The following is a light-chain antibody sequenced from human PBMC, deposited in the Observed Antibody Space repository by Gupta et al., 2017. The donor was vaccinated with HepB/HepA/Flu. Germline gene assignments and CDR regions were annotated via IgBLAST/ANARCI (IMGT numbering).Light chain of an antibody. J-gene: IGLJ2*01. CDR1: SSDVGRYNS. Sequence: QSALTQPRSVSGSPGQSVTISCTGTSSDVGRYNSVSWYQQHPGKAPKLMISDVSKRPSGVPDRFSGSKSGNTASLTISGLQTEDEADYYCCSYAGTYFPMLFGGGTKLTVL. V-gene: IGLV2-11*01. CDR3: CSYAGTYFPML. CDR2: DVS.